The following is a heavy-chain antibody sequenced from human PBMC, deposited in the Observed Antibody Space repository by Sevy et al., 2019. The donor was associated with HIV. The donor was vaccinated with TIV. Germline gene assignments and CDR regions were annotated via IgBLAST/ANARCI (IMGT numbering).Heavy chain of an antibody. CDR3: AGDGQLLWVGGGIRPVPMDV. D-gene: IGHD3-10*01. CDR2: ISSSSSYI. Sequence: GGSLRLSCAASGFTFSSYSMNWVRQAPGKGLEWVSSISSSSSYIYYADSVKGRFTISRDNAKNSLYLQMNSLRAEDMAMYYSAGDGQLLWVGGGIRPVPMDVWGQGTTVTVSS. J-gene: IGHJ6*02. V-gene: IGHV3-21*01. CDR1: GFTFSSYS.